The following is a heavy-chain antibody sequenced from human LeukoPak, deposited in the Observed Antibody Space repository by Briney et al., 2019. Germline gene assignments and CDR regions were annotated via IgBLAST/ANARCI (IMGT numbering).Heavy chain of an antibody. CDR1: GGSISGADYY. CDR2: ISSSGSTI. V-gene: IGHV3-11*01. D-gene: IGHD3-22*01. J-gene: IGHJ4*02. CDR3: ARDARSITMIVVVPPHADY. Sequence: PSQTLSLTCTFSGGSISGADYYWSWIRQAPGKGLEWVSYISSSGSTIYYADSVKGRFTISRDNAKNSLYLQMNSLRAEDTAVYYCARDARSITMIVVVPPHADYWGQGTLVTVSS.